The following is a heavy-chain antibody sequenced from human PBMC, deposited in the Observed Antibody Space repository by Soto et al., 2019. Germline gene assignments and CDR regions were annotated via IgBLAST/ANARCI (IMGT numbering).Heavy chain of an antibody. D-gene: IGHD3-9*01. Sequence: SENLSLTCTVSGGSISSYYWSWIRQPPGKGLEWIGYIYYSGSTNYNPSLKSRVTISVDTSKNQFSLKLSSVTAADTAVYYCAREDYDILTGYPYFDYWGQGTLVTVSS. J-gene: IGHJ4*02. CDR2: IYYSGST. CDR1: GGSISSYY. CDR3: AREDYDILTGYPYFDY. V-gene: IGHV4-59*01.